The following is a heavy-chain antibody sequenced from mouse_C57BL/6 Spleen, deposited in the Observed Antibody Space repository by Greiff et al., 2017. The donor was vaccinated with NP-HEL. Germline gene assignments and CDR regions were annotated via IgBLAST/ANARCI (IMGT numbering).Heavy chain of an antibody. CDR1: GYAFTNYL. Sequence: QVQLQQSGAELVRPGTSVKVSCKASGYAFTNYLIEWVKQRPGQGLEWIGVINPGSGGTNYNEKFKGKATLTADKSSSNAYMQLSSLTSEDSAVYFGAREYYGSSYGFAYWGQGTPVTVSA. V-gene: IGHV1-54*01. D-gene: IGHD1-1*01. CDR2: INPGSGGT. J-gene: IGHJ3*01. CDR3: AREYYGSSYGFAY.